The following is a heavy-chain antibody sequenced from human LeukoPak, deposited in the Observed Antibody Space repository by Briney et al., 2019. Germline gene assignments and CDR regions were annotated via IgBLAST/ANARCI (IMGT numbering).Heavy chain of an antibody. CDR1: GFTFSSHA. Sequence: PGGSLRLSCAASGFTFSSHAMSWVRQAPGKGLEWVSSVGGSGGSTFYADSMRGRFTISRDNSKNTLYLQMNSLRADDTAVYYCAKRERESYNYGYPDFWGQGTLVTVSS. J-gene: IGHJ4*02. V-gene: IGHV3-23*01. CDR3: AKRERESYNYGYPDF. D-gene: IGHD5-18*01. CDR2: VGGSGGST.